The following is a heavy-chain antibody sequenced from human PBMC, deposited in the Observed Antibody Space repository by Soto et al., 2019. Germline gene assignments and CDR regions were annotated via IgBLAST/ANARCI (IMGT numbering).Heavy chain of an antibody. D-gene: IGHD3-10*01. CDR2: VDDPGST. J-gene: IGHJ6*01. CDR1: SGPSQSHN. CDR3: VIQGFGFLHGLVDV. V-gene: IGHV4-59*08. Sequence: QVQVQQSGPGLVKPSEPLYLTCTVPSGPSQSHNWGGIRQPPGRGLEWIGYVDDPGSTSYNPSLKSRVTVSADTTTTHISTTLSYVTAAGPAFYYCVIQGFGFLHGLVDVWGQGTTVIVSS.